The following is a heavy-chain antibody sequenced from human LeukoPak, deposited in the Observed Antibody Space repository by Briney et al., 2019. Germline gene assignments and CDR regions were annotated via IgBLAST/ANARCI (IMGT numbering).Heavy chain of an antibody. CDR1: GFTFDDYA. CDR3: ARSNLDTSGYYFDY. D-gene: IGHD3-22*01. Sequence: AGGSLRLSCAASGFTFDDYAMHWVRQAPGKGLEWVSRISRNSGSIDYADSVRGRFTISRDNARNSLYLQMTSLRAEDTALYFCARSNLDTSGYYFDYWGQGALVTVSS. V-gene: IGHV3-9*01. CDR2: ISRNSGSI. J-gene: IGHJ4*01.